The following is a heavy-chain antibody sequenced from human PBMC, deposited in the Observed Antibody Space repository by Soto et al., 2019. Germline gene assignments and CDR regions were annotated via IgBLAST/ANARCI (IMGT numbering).Heavy chain of an antibody. CDR1: GFTFSSYS. V-gene: IGHV3-21*01. CDR3: ARPDSSGYADAFDI. D-gene: IGHD3-22*01. Sequence: VGSLRLSCAASGFTFSSYSMNWVRQAPGKGLEWVSSISSSSSYIYYADSAKGRFTISRDNAKNSLYLQMNSLRAEDTAVYYCARPDSSGYADAFDIWGQGTMVTVSS. CDR2: ISSSSSYI. J-gene: IGHJ3*02.